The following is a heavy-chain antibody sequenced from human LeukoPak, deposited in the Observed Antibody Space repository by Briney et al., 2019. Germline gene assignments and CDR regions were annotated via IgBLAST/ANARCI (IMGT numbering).Heavy chain of an antibody. Sequence: PSETLSLTCAVYGGSFSGYYWSWIRQPPGKGLEWIGEINHSGSTNYNPSLKSRVTISVDTSKNQFSLKRSSVTAADTAVYYCARRRAYCGCDCPFWAFDIWGQGTMVTVST. CDR2: INHSGST. CDR3: ARRRAYCGCDCPFWAFDI. D-gene: IGHD2-21*01. V-gene: IGHV4-34*01. J-gene: IGHJ3*02. CDR1: GGSFSGYY.